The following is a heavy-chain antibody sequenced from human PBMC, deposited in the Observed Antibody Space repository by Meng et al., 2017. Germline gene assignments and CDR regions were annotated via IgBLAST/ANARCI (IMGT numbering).Heavy chain of an antibody. CDR3: ACPAKLGYCSGGSCYSFEN. Sequence: QVQLQQWGAGLLKPSETLSLTCAAHGGSFSGYYWIWIRQPPGKGLEWIGEINHSGSTNYNPSLKSRVTISVDTSKNQFSLKLSSVTAADTAVYYCACPAKLGYCSGGSCYSFENWGQGTLVTVSS. J-gene: IGHJ4*02. V-gene: IGHV4-34*01. CDR2: INHSGST. CDR1: GGSFSGYY. D-gene: IGHD2-15*01.